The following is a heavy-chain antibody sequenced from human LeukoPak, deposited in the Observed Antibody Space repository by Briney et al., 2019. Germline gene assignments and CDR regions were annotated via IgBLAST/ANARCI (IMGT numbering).Heavy chain of an antibody. CDR2: VSYRGNT. CDR3: ARYPSNWNYLPFDY. D-gene: IGHD1-7*01. J-gene: IGHJ4*02. Sequence: SETLSLTCTVSGDSISGSGYYWGWIRQPPGKGLEWIGSVSYRGNTYYNPSLKSRLTMSVDTSKNQVSLKLRSVTAADTAVYYCARYPSNWNYLPFDYWGQGTLVTVSS. CDR1: GDSISGSGYY. V-gene: IGHV4-39*07.